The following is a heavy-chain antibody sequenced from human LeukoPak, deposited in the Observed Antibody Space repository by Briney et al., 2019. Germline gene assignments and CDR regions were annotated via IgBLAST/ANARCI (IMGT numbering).Heavy chain of an antibody. Sequence: SVKVSCKASGGTFSSYAISWVRQAPGQGLEWMGGIIPIFGTANYAQKFQGRVTITTDESTSTAYMELSSLRSEDTAVYYCARDRVLLWFGEKEYYFDYWGQGTLVTISS. CDR1: GGTFSSYA. CDR2: IIPIFGTA. J-gene: IGHJ4*02. V-gene: IGHV1-69*05. D-gene: IGHD3-10*01. CDR3: ARDRVLLWFGEKEYYFDY.